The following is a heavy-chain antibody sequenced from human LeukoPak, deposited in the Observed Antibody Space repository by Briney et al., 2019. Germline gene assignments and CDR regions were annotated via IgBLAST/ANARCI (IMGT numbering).Heavy chain of an antibody. CDR2: IYSGGST. Sequence: PGGSLRLSCAASGFTVSSNYMSWVRQAPGKGLEWVSVIYSGGSTYYADSVKGRFTISRDNSKNTLYLQMNSLRAEDTAVYYCARDYSSSWYAGYYYYGMDVWGQGTTVTVPS. D-gene: IGHD6-13*01. CDR3: ARDYSSSWYAGYYYYGMDV. CDR1: GFTVSSNY. J-gene: IGHJ6*02. V-gene: IGHV3-53*01.